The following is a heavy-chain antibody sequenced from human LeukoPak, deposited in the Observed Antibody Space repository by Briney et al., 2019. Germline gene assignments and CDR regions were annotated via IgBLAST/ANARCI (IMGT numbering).Heavy chain of an antibody. CDR2: ISAYNGNT. J-gene: IGHJ4*02. D-gene: IGHD3-16*02. Sequence: ASVKVSCKASGGTFSSYAISWVRQAPGQGLEWMGWISAYNGNTNYAQKLQGRVTTTTDTSTSTAYMELRSLRSDDTTVYYCARQGGGGGITFGGVIVAFDYWGQGTLVTVSS. CDR3: ARQGGGGGITFGGVIVAFDY. CDR1: GGTFSSYA. V-gene: IGHV1-18*01.